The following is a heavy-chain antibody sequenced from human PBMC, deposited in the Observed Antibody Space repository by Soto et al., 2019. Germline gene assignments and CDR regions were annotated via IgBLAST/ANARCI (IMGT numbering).Heavy chain of an antibody. CDR2: ISYDGSNK. CDR3: AKVGYYGSGSYTNRDY. V-gene: IGHV3-30*18. D-gene: IGHD3-10*01. J-gene: IGHJ4*02. CDR1: GFTFSSYG. Sequence: PVGSLRLSCAASGFTFSSYGMHWVRQAPGKGLEWVAVISYDGSNKYYADSVKGRFTISRDNSKNTLYLQMNSLRAEDTAVYYCAKVGYYGSGSYTNRDYWGQGTLVTVSS.